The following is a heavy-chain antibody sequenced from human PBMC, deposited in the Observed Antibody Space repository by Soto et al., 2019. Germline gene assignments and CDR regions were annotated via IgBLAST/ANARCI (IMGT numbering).Heavy chain of an antibody. J-gene: IGHJ5*02. CDR3: ARFPRWFDP. CDR1: GGSFSGYY. V-gene: IGHV4-34*01. Sequence: QVQLQQWGAGLLKPSETLSLTCAVYGGSFSGYYWSWIRQPPGKGLEWIGEIDHPGSTTYNPSLKSRVPISVATSKNHFSLPLGSVPAADTAVYYCARFPRWFDPWGQGTLVTVSS. CDR2: IDHPGST.